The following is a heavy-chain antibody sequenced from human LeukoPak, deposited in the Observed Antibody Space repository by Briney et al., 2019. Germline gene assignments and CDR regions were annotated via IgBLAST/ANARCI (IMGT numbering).Heavy chain of an antibody. V-gene: IGHV4-4*07. CDR1: GGSISSYY. CDR2: IYTSGST. D-gene: IGHD6-13*01. Sequence: SETLSLTCTVSGGSISSYYWSWIRQPAGKGLEWIGRIYTSGSTNYNPSLKSRGTMSVDTSKNQFSLKLSSVTAADTAVYYCAREVGIAAAPNWFDPWGQGTLVTVSS. J-gene: IGHJ5*02. CDR3: AREVGIAAAPNWFDP.